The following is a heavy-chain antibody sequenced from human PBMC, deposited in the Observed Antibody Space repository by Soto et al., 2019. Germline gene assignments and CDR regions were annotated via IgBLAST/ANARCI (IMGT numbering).Heavy chain of an antibody. CDR2: INASYGNT. Sequence: ASVKVSCKASGGTFSSYAISWVRQAPGQGLEWMGWINASYGNTKYSQKFQGRVTITRDTSASTAYMELSSLRSEDTAVYYYASSRMIDSSGYPYWGQGTLVTVSS. D-gene: IGHD3-22*01. CDR1: GGTFSSYA. J-gene: IGHJ4*02. CDR3: ASSRMIDSSGYPY. V-gene: IGHV1-3*01.